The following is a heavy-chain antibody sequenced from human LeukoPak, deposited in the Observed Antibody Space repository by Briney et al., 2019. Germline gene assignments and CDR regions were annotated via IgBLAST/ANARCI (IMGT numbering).Heavy chain of an antibody. V-gene: IGHV5-10-1*01. J-gene: IGHJ4*02. CDR3: ASVSRLPTGFDY. D-gene: IGHD2-8*02. CDR2: IDPSDSYT. CDR1: GYSFTSYW. Sequence: GESLKISCKGSGYSFTSYWITWVRQMPGKGLEWMGRIDPSDSYTNYSPSFQGHVTISADKSISTAYLQWSSLKASDTAMYYCASVSRLPTGFDYWGQGTLVTVSS.